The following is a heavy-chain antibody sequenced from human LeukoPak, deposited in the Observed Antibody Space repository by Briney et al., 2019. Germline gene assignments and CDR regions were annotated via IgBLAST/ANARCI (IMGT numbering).Heavy chain of an antibody. V-gene: IGHV3-7*03. CDR2: IKEDGTET. J-gene: IGHJ5*02. Sequence: GGSLRLSCAASGFMFSSNWMSWVRLAPGKGLEWVANIKEDGTETYYVDSVKGRFTISRDNAKNSLYLQMNSLRVEDTAVYYCATMTSLSSWGQGTLVTVSS. D-gene: IGHD3-22*01. CDR3: ATMTSLSS. CDR1: GFMFSSNW.